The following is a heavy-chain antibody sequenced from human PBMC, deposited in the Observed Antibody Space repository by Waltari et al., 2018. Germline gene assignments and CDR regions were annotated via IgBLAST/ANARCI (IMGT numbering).Heavy chain of an antibody. D-gene: IGHD3-16*01. CDR2: VSGSSGVT. Sequence: EVQLLESGGGLVRPGGSLRLSCAASGFIFSSYVMSWVRQAPGKGLEWVSGVSGSSGVTYYADSVRGRFTISRDNSKNTLYLQMNSLTAEDTAVYYCAKGKDFANYVYYFDYWGQGTLLTVSS. CDR1: GFIFSSYV. V-gene: IGHV3-23*01. CDR3: AKGKDFANYVYYFDY. J-gene: IGHJ4*02.